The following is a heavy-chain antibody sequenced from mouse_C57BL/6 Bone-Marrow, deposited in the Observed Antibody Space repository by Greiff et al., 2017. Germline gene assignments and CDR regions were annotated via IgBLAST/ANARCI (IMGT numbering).Heavy chain of an antibody. CDR3: ARKGRGAMDY. J-gene: IGHJ4*01. V-gene: IGHV1-63*01. D-gene: IGHD3-3*01. CDR2: IYPGGGST. CDR1: GYTFTNYW. Sequence: VQLQESGAELVRPGTSVKMSCKASGYTFTNYWIGWAKQRPGHGLEWIGDIYPGGGSTNYHEKFKGKATLTADKSSSTAYMQFSSLTSEDSAIYYCARKGRGAMDYWGQGTSVTVSS.